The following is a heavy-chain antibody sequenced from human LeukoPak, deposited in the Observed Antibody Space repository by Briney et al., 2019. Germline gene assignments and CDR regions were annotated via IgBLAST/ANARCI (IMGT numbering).Heavy chain of an antibody. CDR3: ARHNRGDYGFFDF. CDR1: AFTASSSY. J-gene: IGHJ4*02. D-gene: IGHD4-17*01. Sequence: GGSLRLSSAASAFTASSSYMNWVRKAPGQGLEWVSIINSGGNTYYADSVKGRFTISRDNSKNTLYLQMNNLRPEDTAIYYCARHNRGDYGFFDFWGQGTLVTVSS. V-gene: IGHV3-53*01. CDR2: INSGGNT.